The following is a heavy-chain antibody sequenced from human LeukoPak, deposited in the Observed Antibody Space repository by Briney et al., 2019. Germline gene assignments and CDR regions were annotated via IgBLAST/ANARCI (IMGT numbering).Heavy chain of an antibody. CDR2: IKSKTDGGTT. CDR1: GFTFSNAW. V-gene: IGHV3-15*01. Sequence: GGSLRLSCAASGFTFSNAWMSWVRQAPGKGLEWVGRIKSKTDGGTTDYAAPVKGRFTISRDDSKNTLYLQMNSLKTEDTAVYYCTTEGGYYGDYENPYWGQGTPVTGPS. D-gene: IGHD4-17*01. J-gene: IGHJ4*02. CDR3: TTEGGYYGDYENPY.